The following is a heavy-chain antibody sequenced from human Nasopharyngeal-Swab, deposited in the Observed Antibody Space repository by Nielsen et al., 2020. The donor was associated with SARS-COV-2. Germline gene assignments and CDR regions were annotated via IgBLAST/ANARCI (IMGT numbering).Heavy chain of an antibody. CDR2: ISFDGTNK. Sequence: GESLKISCVASGFIFHSFAMHWVRQSPGKGPEWVALISFDGTNKYYADSVKGRFTISRDNSKNTLYLQMNSLRAEDTAVYYCARDSPYSSSFFGYYYYGMDVWGQGTTVTVSS. V-gene: IGHV3-30*04. CDR1: GFIFHSFA. J-gene: IGHJ6*02. CDR3: ARDSPYSSSFFGYYYYGMDV. D-gene: IGHD6-6*01.